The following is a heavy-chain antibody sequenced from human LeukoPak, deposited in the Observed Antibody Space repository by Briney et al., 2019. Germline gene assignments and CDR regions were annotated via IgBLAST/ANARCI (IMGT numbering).Heavy chain of an antibody. D-gene: IGHD3-10*02. CDR3: AELGITMIGGV. CDR1: GFTFSSYS. Sequence: NSGGSLRLSCAASGFTFSSYSMNWVRQAPGKGLEWVSSISSSSSYIYYADSVKGRFTISRDNAKNSLYLQMNSLRAEDTAVYYCAELGITMIGGVWGKGTTVTISS. V-gene: IGHV3-21*01. CDR2: ISSSSSYI. J-gene: IGHJ6*04.